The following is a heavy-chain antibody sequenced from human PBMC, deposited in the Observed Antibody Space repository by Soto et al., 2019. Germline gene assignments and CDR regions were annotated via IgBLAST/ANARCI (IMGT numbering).Heavy chain of an antibody. V-gene: IGHV1-2*06. CDR3: ATLKQAPGGIGN. CDR1: GYTFTAYY. CDR2: INPKSGDT. D-gene: IGHD2-8*02. J-gene: IGHJ4*02. Sequence: ASVKVSCKASGYTFTAYYIYWVRQAPGQGLEWVGRINPKSGDTNYAQRFQGRVTMTRDTSISTAYMEVSSLRSDDTAFYYCATLKQAPGGIGNWGQGTLVTVSS.